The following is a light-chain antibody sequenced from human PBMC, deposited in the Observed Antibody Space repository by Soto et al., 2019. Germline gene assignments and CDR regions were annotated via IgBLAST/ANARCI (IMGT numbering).Light chain of an antibody. J-gene: IGLJ1*01. Sequence: VLTQRTSLPAATVERVPISKTRSISNIGAGYDVHWYQQLPGTAPKLLIYGNSNRPSGVPDRFSGSKSGTSASLAITGLQAEYEADYYCESYDSSLSGCYVFGTGTKGTV. CDR3: ESYDSSLSGCYV. CDR2: GNS. V-gene: IGLV1-40*01. CDR1: ISNIGAGYD.